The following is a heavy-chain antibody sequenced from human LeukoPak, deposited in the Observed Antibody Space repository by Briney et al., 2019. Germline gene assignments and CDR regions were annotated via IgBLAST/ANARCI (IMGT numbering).Heavy chain of an antibody. CDR2: IYTSGST. CDR1: GGSISSYY. Sequence: SETLSLTCTVSGGSISSYYWSWLRQPAGKGLEWIGRIYTSGSTNYNPSLKSRVTMSVDTSKNQFSLKLSSVTAADTAVYYCARDWGSGYYDFWSGDYYFDYWGQGTLVTVSS. CDR3: ARDWGSGYYDFWSGDYYFDY. V-gene: IGHV4-4*07. J-gene: IGHJ4*02. D-gene: IGHD3-3*01.